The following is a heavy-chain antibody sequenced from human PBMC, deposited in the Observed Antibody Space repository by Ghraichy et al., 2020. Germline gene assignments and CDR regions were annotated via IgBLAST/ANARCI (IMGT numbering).Heavy chain of an antibody. CDR2: ISSSSSNI. D-gene: IGHD6-6*01. J-gene: IGHJ4*02. Sequence: GALRLSCAASGFTFRPYSMNWVRQAPGKGLEWVSFISSSSSNIYYADSVKGRFTISRDDAKNSLYLQMNSLRAEDTAVYYCARSSGHFDYWGQGTLVTVSS. CDR3: ARSSGHFDY. CDR1: GFTFRPYS. V-gene: IGHV3-48*01.